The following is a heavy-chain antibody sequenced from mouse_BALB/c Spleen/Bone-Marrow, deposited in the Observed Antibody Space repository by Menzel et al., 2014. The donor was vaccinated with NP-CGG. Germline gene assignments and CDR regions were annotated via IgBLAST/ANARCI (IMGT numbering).Heavy chain of an antibody. V-gene: IGHV14-3*02. CDR2: IDSANGNT. Sequence: VQLQQSGAGLVKPGASVKLSCTASGFNIKDTYMHWVKQRPEQGLEWIGRIDSANGNTKYDPKFQGKATITADTSSNTAYLQLSSLTSEDTAVYYCARWLLPYGLDYWGQGTSVTVSS. CDR1: GFNIKDTY. D-gene: IGHD2-3*01. CDR3: ARWLLPYGLDY. J-gene: IGHJ4*01.